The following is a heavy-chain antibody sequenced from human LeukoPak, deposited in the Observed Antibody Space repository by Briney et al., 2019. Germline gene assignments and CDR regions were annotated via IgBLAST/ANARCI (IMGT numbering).Heavy chain of an antibody. Sequence: QSGGSLRLSYTASGFTFSDYGMSWCRQAPGKGLEWVGFIRSKAYGGTTEYAASVKGRFTVSRDDSKSIAYLQMNSLKTEDTAVYYCSRGDTVPNAKYYFDYWGQGILVTVSS. CDR3: SRGDTVPNAKYYFDY. J-gene: IGHJ4*02. V-gene: IGHV3-49*03. CDR1: GFTFSDYG. CDR2: IRSKAYGGTT. D-gene: IGHD2-2*01.